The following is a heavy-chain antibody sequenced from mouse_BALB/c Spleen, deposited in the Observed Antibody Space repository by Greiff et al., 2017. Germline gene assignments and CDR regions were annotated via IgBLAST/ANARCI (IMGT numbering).Heavy chain of an antibody. D-gene: IGHD2-4*01. V-gene: IGHV14-3*02. CDR1: GFNIKDTY. CDR3: ARGYDYDFFAY. CDR2: IDPANGNT. Sequence: EVQLQESGAELVKPGASVKLSCTASGFNIKDTYMHWVKQRPEQGLEWIGRIDPANGNTKYDPKFQGKATITADTSSNTAYLQLSSLTSEDTAVYYCARGYDYDFFAYWGQGTLVTVSA. J-gene: IGHJ3*01.